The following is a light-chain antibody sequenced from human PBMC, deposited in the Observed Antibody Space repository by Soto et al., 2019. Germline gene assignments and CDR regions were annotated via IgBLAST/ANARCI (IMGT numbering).Light chain of an antibody. Sequence: QSVLTQPASVSGSPGQSITISCTGTSSDVGSYNLVSWYQQHPGKAPKLMIYEGSKRPSGVSNRFSGSKSGNTASLTISGLKAEDEADYYCCSYAGSVVFGGGTQLPVL. CDR2: EGS. V-gene: IGLV2-23*01. J-gene: IGLJ2*01. CDR3: CSYAGSVV. CDR1: SSDVGSYNL.